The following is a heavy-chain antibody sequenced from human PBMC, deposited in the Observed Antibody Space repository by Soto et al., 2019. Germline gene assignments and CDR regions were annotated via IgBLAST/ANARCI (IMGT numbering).Heavy chain of an antibody. CDR1: GGTFSSYA. D-gene: IGHD3-9*01. CDR2: IIPIFGTA. Sequence: SVKVSCKASGGTFSSYAISWVRQAPGQGLEWMGGIIPIFGTANYAQKFQGRVTITADESTSTAYMELRSLRSDDTAVYYCARDNYDTPLKPDYWGQGTLVTVSS. CDR3: ARDNYDTPLKPDY. V-gene: IGHV1-69*13. J-gene: IGHJ4*02.